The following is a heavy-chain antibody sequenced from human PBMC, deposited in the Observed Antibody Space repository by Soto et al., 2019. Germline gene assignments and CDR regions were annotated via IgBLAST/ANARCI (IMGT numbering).Heavy chain of an antibody. D-gene: IGHD3-10*01. V-gene: IGHV3-23*01. J-gene: IGHJ4*02. CDR3: AKALYGGFTY. Sequence: EVRLLESGGGLVQPGGSLRLSCAASGFTFSVYAMSWVRQAPGKGLEWVSGIRGRGDSTHYAASVKGRFTVSRDNSKSMLYLQTNSLRAEDTAIYYCAKALYGGFTYWGQGTLVTVSS. CDR1: GFTFSVYA. CDR2: IRGRGDST.